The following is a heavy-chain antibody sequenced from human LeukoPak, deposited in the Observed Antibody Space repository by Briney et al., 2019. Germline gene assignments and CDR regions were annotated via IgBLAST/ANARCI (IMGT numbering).Heavy chain of an antibody. CDR2: ISATAT. CDR3: AKGQGSGSYPLDY. D-gene: IGHD3-16*02. Sequence: GGSLRLSCAASGFTFRSYAMSWVRQARGKGLEWVSLISATATYYADSVKGRFTISRDISRNTLYLQMNSLRADDTAVYYCAKGQGSGSYPLDYWGQGTLVTVSS. V-gene: IGHV3-23*01. CDR1: GFTFRSYA. J-gene: IGHJ4*02.